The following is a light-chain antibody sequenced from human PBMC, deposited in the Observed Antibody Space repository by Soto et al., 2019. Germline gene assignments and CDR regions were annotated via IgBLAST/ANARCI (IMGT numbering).Light chain of an antibody. CDR1: QSVMNSNY. J-gene: IGKJ1*01. CDR2: GAS. CDR3: HQYGSSAWT. V-gene: IGKV3-20*01. Sequence: EIVLTQSPGTLSLSPGERATLSCRASQSVMNSNYLAWYQQKPGQAPRLLIYGASSRATGIPDRFSGSGSGTDFTLIISRLEPEDFAVYYCHQYGSSAWTFGQGTKVDIK.